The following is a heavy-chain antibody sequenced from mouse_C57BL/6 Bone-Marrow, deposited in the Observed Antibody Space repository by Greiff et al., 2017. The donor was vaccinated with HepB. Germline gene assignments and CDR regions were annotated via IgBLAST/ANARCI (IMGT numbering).Heavy chain of an antibody. V-gene: IGHV1-75*01. D-gene: IGHD1-1*01. Sequence: QVQLQQSGPELVKPGASVKISCKASGYTFTDYYINWVKQRPGQGLEWIGWIFPGSGSTYYNEKFKGKATLTVDKSSSTAYMLLSSLTSEDAAVYFCARPGYYGSSSYYAMDYWGQGTSVTVSS. J-gene: IGHJ4*01. CDR3: ARPGYYGSSSYYAMDY. CDR1: GYTFTDYY. CDR2: IFPGSGST.